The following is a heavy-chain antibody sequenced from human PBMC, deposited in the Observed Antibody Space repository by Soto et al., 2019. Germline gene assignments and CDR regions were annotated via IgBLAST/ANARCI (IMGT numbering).Heavy chain of an antibody. CDR1: GASTVSHYH. D-gene: IGHD1-26*01. J-gene: IGHJ4*02. CDR3: ALALGPTTGLDY. Sequence: QVQLQESGPGLVKPSQTLSLTCSVSGASTVSHYHWTWIRQHPGKDLEWMGYIFNSGTTFYNPSLTSRLSISMDTSGNHFSLELRSVTAADTAVYYCALALGPTTGLDYWGQGTLVTVSS. V-gene: IGHV4-31*02. CDR2: IFNSGTT.